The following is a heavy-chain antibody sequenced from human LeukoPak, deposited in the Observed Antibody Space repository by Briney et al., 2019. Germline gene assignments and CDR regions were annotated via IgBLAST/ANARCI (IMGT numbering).Heavy chain of an antibody. V-gene: IGHV4-59*01. D-gene: IGHD6-13*01. CDR2: IYYSGST. CDR3: ARDGSSSWYYGYYGMDV. J-gene: IGHJ6*02. CDR1: GGSISSYY. Sequence: SETLSLTCTVSGGSISSYYWSWIRQPPGKGLEWIGYIYYSGSTNYNPSLKSRVTISVDTSKNQFSLKLSSVTAADTAVYYCARDGSSSWYYGYYGMDVWAKGPRSPSP.